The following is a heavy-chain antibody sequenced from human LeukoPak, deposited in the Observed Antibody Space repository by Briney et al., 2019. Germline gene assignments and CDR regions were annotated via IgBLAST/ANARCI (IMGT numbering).Heavy chain of an antibody. Sequence: SATLSLTCTVSGSSISSSSYYWGWIRQPPGKGLEWIGSIYYRGSTYYNPSLKSRVTISVDTSKNQFSLKLSSVTAADTAVYYCARDSGVVAVTTAFDIWGQGTMVTVSS. J-gene: IGHJ3*02. CDR1: GSSISSSSYY. V-gene: IGHV4-39*07. CDR3: ARDSGVVAVTTAFDI. D-gene: IGHD2-15*01. CDR2: IYYRGST.